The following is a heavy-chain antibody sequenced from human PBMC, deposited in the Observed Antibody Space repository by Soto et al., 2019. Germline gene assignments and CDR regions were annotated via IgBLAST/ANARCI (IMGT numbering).Heavy chain of an antibody. D-gene: IGHD3-16*01. J-gene: IGHJ4*02. CDR2: INPSGGST. Sequence: QVQLVQSGAEVTKPGASVTVSCKASGYSFTSYYIQWVRQAPGQGLEWMGIINPSGGSTTSAQKFQGRVTVNRDTSTSTVYMELSSLTSEDTAVYYCARAGGGRGRRFDYWGQGTLVTVSS. CDR3: ARAGGGRGRRFDY. CDR1: GYSFTSYY. V-gene: IGHV1-46*01.